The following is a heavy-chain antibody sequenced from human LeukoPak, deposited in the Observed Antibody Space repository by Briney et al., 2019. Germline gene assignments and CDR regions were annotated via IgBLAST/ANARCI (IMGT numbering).Heavy chain of an antibody. CDR1: GGSISRSSYS. Sequence: SETLSLTCTVSGGSISRSSYSWVWIRQPPGKGLEWIGSIYYSGSTYYNPSLKSRVTISVDTSKNQFSLKLSSVTAADTAVYYCARRPAIFMDGVYYYSMDVWGQGTTVTVSS. D-gene: IGHD2-2*01. J-gene: IGHJ6*02. V-gene: IGHV4-39*01. CDR3: ARRPAIFMDGVYYYSMDV. CDR2: IYYSGST.